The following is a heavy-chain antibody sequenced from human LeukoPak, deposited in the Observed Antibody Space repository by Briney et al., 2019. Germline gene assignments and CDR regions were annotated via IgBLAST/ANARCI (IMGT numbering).Heavy chain of an antibody. CDR3: ARAGKVGRGGRVGISWLRKDRSRCYGMDV. D-gene: IGHD5-12*01. CDR1: GGSISSYY. V-gene: IGHV4-4*07. CDR2: IYTSGST. Sequence: SETLSLTCTVSGGSISSYYWSWIRQPAGKGLEWIGRIYTSGSTNYNPSLKSRVTMSVDTSKNQFSLKLSSVTAADTAVYYCARAGKVGRGGRVGISWLRKDRSRCYGMDVWGQGTTVTVSS. J-gene: IGHJ6*02.